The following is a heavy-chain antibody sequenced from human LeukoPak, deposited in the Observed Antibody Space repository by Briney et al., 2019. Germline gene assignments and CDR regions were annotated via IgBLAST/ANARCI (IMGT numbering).Heavy chain of an antibody. CDR1: GFTFSNYA. D-gene: IGHD6-19*01. CDR2: ISSNGGRT. CDR3: VKDPHSSGRYYFDY. V-gene: IGHV3-64*05. J-gene: IGHJ4*02. Sequence: GGSLRLSCSVSGFTFSNYAMHWVRQAPGKGLEYVSGISSNGGRTYYADSVKDRFTISRDNSKNTMYVQMSTLRVEDTAVYYCVKDPHSSGRYYFDYWGQGTLVTVSS.